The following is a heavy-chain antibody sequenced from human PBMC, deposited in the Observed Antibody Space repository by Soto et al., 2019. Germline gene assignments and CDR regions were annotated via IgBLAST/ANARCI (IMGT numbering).Heavy chain of an antibody. Sequence: GASVKVSCKASGGTFSSYAISWVRQAPGQGLEWMGWINPNSGGTNYAQKFQGWVTMTRDTSISTAYMELSRLRSDDTAVYYCARGYHMVRGVYWFDPWGQGTLVTVSS. CDR2: INPNSGGT. D-gene: IGHD3-10*01. CDR3: ARGYHMVRGVYWFDP. V-gene: IGHV1-2*04. J-gene: IGHJ5*02. CDR1: GGTFSSYA.